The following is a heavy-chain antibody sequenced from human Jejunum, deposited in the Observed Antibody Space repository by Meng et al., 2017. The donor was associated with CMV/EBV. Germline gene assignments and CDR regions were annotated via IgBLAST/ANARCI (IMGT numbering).Heavy chain of an antibody. CDR3: ARDKMGYFDF. CDR1: GDTFSSHA. V-gene: IGHV1-69*05. Sequence: CKASGDTFSSHAITWVRQAPGQGLEWMGGVVPLIGTPNYAQKFQDRVTLTTDESTGTAYMELSSLTSEDTAVYYCARDKMGYFDFWGQGTLVTVSS. CDR2: VVPLIGTP. J-gene: IGHJ4*02. D-gene: IGHD2-8*01.